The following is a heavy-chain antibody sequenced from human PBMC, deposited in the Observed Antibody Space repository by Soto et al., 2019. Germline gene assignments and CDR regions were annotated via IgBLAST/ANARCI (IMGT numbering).Heavy chain of an antibody. CDR1: GGTFSSYG. CDR3: ARGVRRTTGWSPTKWFDP. J-gene: IGHJ5*02. V-gene: IGHV1-69*01. CDR2: VIPMYGTA. D-gene: IGHD6-19*01. Sequence: QEQLVQSGAEVKKPGSSVKVSCKASGGTFSSYGISWVRQVPGQGLEWMGGVIPMYGTANHAQKFQGRVTMTADESTGTAYMELSSLRSEDTAVYFCARGVRRTTGWSPTKWFDPWGQGTLVTVSS.